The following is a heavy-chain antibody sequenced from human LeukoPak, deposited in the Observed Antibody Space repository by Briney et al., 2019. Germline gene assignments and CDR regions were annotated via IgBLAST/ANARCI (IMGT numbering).Heavy chain of an antibody. V-gene: IGHV3-21*01. CDR3: ARELSSGYYYVLDY. CDR1: VFTFSSYS. D-gene: IGHD3-22*01. J-gene: IGHJ4*02. Sequence: PGGSLRLSCAASVFTFSSYSMNWVRQAPGKGLEWVSSISSSSSYIYYADSVKGRFTISRDNAKNSLYLQMNSLRAEDTAVYYCARELSSGYYYVLDYWGQGTLVTVSS. CDR2: ISSSSSYI.